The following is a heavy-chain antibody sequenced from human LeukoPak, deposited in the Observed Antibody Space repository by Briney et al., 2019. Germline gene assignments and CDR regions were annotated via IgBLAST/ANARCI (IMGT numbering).Heavy chain of an antibody. V-gene: IGHV1-8*01. D-gene: IGHD5-12*01. CDR1: GYSFISYD. CDR2: MNPNSGTT. Sequence: ASVKVSCKASGYSFISYDINWVRQATGQGLEWLGWMNPNSGTTGYVQNFHGRLSMTMHTAISTAHLELSNLRSDDTAVYFCARNLARTGDFDYWGQGTLVTVSS. CDR3: ARNLARTGDFDY. J-gene: IGHJ4*02.